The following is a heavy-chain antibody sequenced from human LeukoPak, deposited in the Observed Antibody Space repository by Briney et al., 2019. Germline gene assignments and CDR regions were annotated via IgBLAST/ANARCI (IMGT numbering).Heavy chain of an antibody. V-gene: IGHV3-11*06. CDR1: GLTFSDYY. J-gene: IGHJ3*02. CDR3: ARDSEGSGSYYTTDAFDI. CDR2: ISSSGSFT. D-gene: IGHD3-10*01. Sequence: PGGSLRLPCAASGLTFSDYYMTWIRQAPGKGLEWVSYISSSGSFTFYADSVKGRFTISRDNAKNSLYLQMNSLRAEDTAVYYCARDSEGSGSYYTTDAFDIWGQGTMVTVSS.